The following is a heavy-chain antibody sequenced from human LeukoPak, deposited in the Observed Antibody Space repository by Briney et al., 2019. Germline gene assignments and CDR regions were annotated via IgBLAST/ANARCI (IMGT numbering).Heavy chain of an antibody. V-gene: IGHV1-24*01. D-gene: IGHD3-9*01. CDR3: ATVRVRYFDWLSYFDY. CDR1: GYTLTELS. CDR2: FDPEDGET. J-gene: IGHJ4*02. Sequence: ASVKVSCKVSGYTLTELSMHWVRQAPGKGLEWMGGFDPEDGETIYAQKFQGRVTMTEDTSTDTAYMELSSLRSEDTAVYYCATVRVRYFDWLSYFDYWGQGTLVIVSS.